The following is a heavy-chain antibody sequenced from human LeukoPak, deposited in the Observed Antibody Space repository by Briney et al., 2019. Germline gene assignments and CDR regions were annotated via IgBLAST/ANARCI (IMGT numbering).Heavy chain of an antibody. Sequence: GGSLRLSCAASGFSFNTYAMSWVRQAPGKGLEWVSAIRNTGGSTYYADSVKGRFTISRDKSKNTLSLQMNSLRAEDTAVYYCAKQVGYCSSGSCYFTYWGQGTLVTVSS. D-gene: IGHD2-15*01. CDR1: GFSFNTYA. V-gene: IGHV3-23*01. J-gene: IGHJ4*02. CDR3: AKQVGYCSSGSCYFTY. CDR2: IRNTGGST.